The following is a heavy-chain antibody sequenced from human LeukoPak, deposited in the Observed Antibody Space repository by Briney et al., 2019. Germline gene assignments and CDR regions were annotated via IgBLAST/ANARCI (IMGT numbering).Heavy chain of an antibody. CDR3: ARNDVWSGYYNY. D-gene: IGHD3-3*01. CDR2: IYYSGST. Sequence: PSETLSLTCTVSGGSISGYYWSWIRQPPGKGLEWIGYIYYSGSTNYNPSLKSRVTISVDTSKNQFSLKLSPVTAADTAVYYCARNDVWSGYYNYWGQGTVVTVSS. J-gene: IGHJ4*02. CDR1: GGSISGYY. V-gene: IGHV4-59*01.